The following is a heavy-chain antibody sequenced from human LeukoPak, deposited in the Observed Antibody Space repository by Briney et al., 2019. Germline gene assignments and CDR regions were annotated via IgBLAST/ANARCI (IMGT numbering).Heavy chain of an antibody. CDR1: GAAINSGSYY. V-gene: IGHV4-61*02. CDR2: ILTTGST. Sequence: SQTLSLTCAVSGAAINSGSYYWTWIRQPAGKGLEWIGRILTTGSTNYNPSLKSRVTISLDTSKKHFSLNLTSVTAADTAVYYCARGLGSSTSWDYWGQGTLVTVSS. D-gene: IGHD2-2*01. CDR3: ARGLGSSTSWDY. J-gene: IGHJ4*02.